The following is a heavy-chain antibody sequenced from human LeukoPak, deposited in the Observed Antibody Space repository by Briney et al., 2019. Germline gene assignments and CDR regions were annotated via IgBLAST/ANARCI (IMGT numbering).Heavy chain of an antibody. Sequence: GGSLRLSCVASGFTFSSSWMSWVRQAPGKGLEWVANIRQDGSEKSYVESVRGRFTISRDNAKNSLYLQLNSLRAEDTALYYCARDNPPDYWGQGTLVTVSS. CDR1: GFTFSSSW. J-gene: IGHJ4*02. CDR3: ARDNPPDY. CDR2: IRQDGSEK. V-gene: IGHV3-7*03.